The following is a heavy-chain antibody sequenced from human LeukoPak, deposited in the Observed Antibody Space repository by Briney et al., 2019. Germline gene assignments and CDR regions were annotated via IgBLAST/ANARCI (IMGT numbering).Heavy chain of an antibody. D-gene: IGHD6-13*01. Sequence: GESLKISCKGSGYSFTNYWIGWVRQMPGKGLEWMGIICPGDSDTRYSPSFQGQVTISADRSASTAYLQWNSLKASDTAMYSCARGIAEAAVTKFDFWGQGTPVTVSS. CDR1: GYSFTNYW. J-gene: IGHJ5*01. V-gene: IGHV5-51*01. CDR2: ICPGDSDT. CDR3: ARGIAEAAVTKFDF.